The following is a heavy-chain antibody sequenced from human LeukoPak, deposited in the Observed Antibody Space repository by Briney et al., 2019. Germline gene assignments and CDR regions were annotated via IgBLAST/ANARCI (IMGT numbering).Heavy chain of an antibody. D-gene: IGHD3-10*01. J-gene: IGHJ4*02. Sequence: GSSVKVSCKASGGTFSSYAISWVRQAPGQGLEWMGGIIPIFGTANYAQKFQGRVTITADESTSTAYTELSSLRSEDTAVYYCAREWYGSGSYYPPNYWGQGTLVTVSS. CDR3: AREWYGSGSYYPPNY. V-gene: IGHV1-69*01. CDR2: IIPIFGTA. CDR1: GGTFSSYA.